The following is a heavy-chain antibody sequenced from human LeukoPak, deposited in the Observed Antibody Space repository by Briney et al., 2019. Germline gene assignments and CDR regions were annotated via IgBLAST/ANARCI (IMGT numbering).Heavy chain of an antibody. CDR1: GFTFSSYG. Sequence: PGRSLRLSCAASGFTFSSYGKHWVRQAPGKGLEWVAVIWYDGSNKYYADSVKGRFTISRDNSKNTLYLQMNSLRAEDTAVYYCARETVDTAIYYYYGMDVWGQGTTVTVSS. J-gene: IGHJ6*02. D-gene: IGHD5-18*01. CDR3: ARETVDTAIYYYYGMDV. V-gene: IGHV3-33*01. CDR2: IWYDGSNK.